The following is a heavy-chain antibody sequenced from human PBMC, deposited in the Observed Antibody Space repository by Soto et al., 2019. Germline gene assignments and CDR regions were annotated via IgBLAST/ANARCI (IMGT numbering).Heavy chain of an antibody. CDR3: AMRWGDYVEY. D-gene: IGHD1-26*01. CDR2: IYYSGST. CDR1: GGSISSYY. J-gene: IGHJ4*02. Sequence: QVQLQESGPGLVKPSETLSLTCTVSGGSISSYYWSWIRQPPGKGLEWIGYIYYSGSTNYNPSLKSRVTISVDTSKNQFSLKLSSVTAADTAVYYCAMRWGDYVEYWGQGTLVTVSS. V-gene: IGHV4-59*01.